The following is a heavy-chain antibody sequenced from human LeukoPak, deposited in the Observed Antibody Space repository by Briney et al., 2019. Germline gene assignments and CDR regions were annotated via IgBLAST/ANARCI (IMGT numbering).Heavy chain of an antibody. Sequence: GGSLRLSCAASGFTFSSFWMTWVRQAPGKGLEWVANIKEDGSQKYYVDSVKGRFTISRDNAKNSLFLQTNSPRVEDTAVYYCARDYRIMGATHFDYWGQGTLVTVSS. D-gene: IGHD1-26*01. CDR1: GFTFSSFW. CDR2: IKEDGSQK. V-gene: IGHV3-7*03. J-gene: IGHJ4*02. CDR3: ARDYRIMGATHFDY.